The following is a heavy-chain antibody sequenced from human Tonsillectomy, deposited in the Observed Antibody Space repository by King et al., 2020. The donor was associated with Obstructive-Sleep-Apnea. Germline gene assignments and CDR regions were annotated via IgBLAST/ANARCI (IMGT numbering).Heavy chain of an antibody. V-gene: IGHV4-31*03. J-gene: IGHJ4*02. D-gene: IGHD3-16*01. CDR3: AREAIRLGEPQH. CDR2: IYSNGGT. CDR1: GGSIGRGIYY. Sequence: VQLQESGPGLVKPSQTLSLTCTVSGGSIGRGIYYWGWIRQHPGKGLEWIGNIYSNGGTYYNPTLKGRVTISIDTSKNQFSLKVTSVTAADTAVYYCAREAIRLGEPQHWGQGTLVTVSS.